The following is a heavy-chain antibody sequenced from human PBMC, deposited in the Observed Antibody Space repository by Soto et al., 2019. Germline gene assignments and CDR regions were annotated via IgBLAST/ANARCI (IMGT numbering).Heavy chain of an antibody. CDR3: ASDRFNRGYDLDH. J-gene: IGHJ4*02. CDR1: GFSFSDYG. V-gene: IGHV3-33*01. CDR2: IWYDGTNQ. Sequence: PGGSLRLSCAASGFSFSDYGMHWVRQAPGKGLEWVAVIWYDGTNQYYADSVKGRFTVSRDNFKNTLSLQMNSLRVEDTAVYFCASDRFNRGYDLDHWGQGTLVTVSS. D-gene: IGHD5-12*01.